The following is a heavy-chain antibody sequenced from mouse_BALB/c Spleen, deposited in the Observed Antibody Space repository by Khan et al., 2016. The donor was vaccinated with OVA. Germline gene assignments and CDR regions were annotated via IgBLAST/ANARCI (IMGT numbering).Heavy chain of an antibody. D-gene: IGHD2-14*01. CDR2: INTETGEP. J-gene: IGHJ2*01. CDR1: GYTFTDYS. Sequence: QIQLVQSGPELKKPGETVKISCKASGYTFTDYSMHWVKQAPGKGLKWMGWINTETGEPTYADDFTGRFAFSLETSARTAYLQINNLENEDTATYCCARDRYDYFDYWGQGTTLTVSS. CDR3: ARDRYDYFDY. V-gene: IGHV9-2-1*01.